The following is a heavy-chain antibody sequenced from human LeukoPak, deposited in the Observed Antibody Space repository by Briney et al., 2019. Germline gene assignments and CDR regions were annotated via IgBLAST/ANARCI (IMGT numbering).Heavy chain of an antibody. V-gene: IGHV4-31*03. D-gene: IGHD3-16*01. CDR3: AVGDTPYYFDY. CDR2: IYYSGST. CDR1: GGSISSGGYY. J-gene: IGHJ4*02. Sequence: SQTLSLTCTVSGGSISSGGYYWSWIRQHPGKGLEWIGYIYYSGSTYYNPSLKSRVTISVDTSKDQFSLKLSSVTAADTAVYYCAVGDTPYYFDYWGQGTLVTVSS.